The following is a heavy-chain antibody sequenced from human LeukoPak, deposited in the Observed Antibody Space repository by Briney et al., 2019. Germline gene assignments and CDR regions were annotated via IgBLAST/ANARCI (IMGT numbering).Heavy chain of an antibody. CDR2: ISGSGGST. CDR1: GFTFSSYA. CDR3: AKLGSIVVVPAAGASYNWFDP. V-gene: IGHV3-23*01. D-gene: IGHD2-2*01. J-gene: IGHJ5*02. Sequence: SGGSLRLSCAASGFTFSSYAMSWVRQAPGKGLEWVSAISGSGGSTYYADSVKGRFTISRDNSKNTLYLQMNSLRAEDTAVYYRAKLGSIVVVPAAGASYNWFDPWGQGTLVTVSS.